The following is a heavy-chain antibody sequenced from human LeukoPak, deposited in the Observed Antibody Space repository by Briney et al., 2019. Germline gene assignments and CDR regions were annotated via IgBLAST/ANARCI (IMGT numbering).Heavy chain of an antibody. CDR2: IIPIFGTA. D-gene: IGHD3-10*01. CDR3: AVGYGSGVTLPYYYYYGMDV. CDR1: GYTFTGYY. V-gene: IGHV1-69*13. J-gene: IGHJ6*02. Sequence: SVKVSCKASGYTFTGYYMHWVRQAPGQGLEWMGGIIPIFGTANYAQKFQGRVTITADESTSTAYMELSSLRSEDTAVYYCAVGYGSGVTLPYYYYYGMDVWGQGTTVTVSS.